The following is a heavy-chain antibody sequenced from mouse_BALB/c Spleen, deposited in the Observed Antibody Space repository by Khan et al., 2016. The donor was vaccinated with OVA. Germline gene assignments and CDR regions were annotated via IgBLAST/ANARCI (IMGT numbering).Heavy chain of an antibody. CDR2: ISYSGST. Sequence: EVKLLESGPGLVKPSQSLSLTCTVTGYSITSGYGWNWIRQFPENQLEWMGYISYSGSTNYNPTLKSRISITRDTSKNQFFLQLNSVTTEDTATYYCARTARIKYWGQGTTLTVSS. D-gene: IGHD1-2*01. V-gene: IGHV3-2*02. CDR3: ARTARIKY. J-gene: IGHJ2*01. CDR1: GYSITSGYG.